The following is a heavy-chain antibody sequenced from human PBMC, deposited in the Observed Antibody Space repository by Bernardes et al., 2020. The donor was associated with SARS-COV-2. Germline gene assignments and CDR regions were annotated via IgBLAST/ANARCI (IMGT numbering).Heavy chain of an antibody. Sequence: AWSLILSCEASGFTFRNYWMHWVRQAPGKGLVWVSRINIDGSVTDYADSVKGRFTVSRDDAKNTLYLQVNSLRVEDTAVYYCARAGSYRFDYWGRGTLVTVSS. D-gene: IGHD5-18*01. CDR3: ARAGSYRFDY. J-gene: IGHJ4*02. CDR2: INIDGSVT. CDR1: GFTFRNYW. V-gene: IGHV3-74*01.